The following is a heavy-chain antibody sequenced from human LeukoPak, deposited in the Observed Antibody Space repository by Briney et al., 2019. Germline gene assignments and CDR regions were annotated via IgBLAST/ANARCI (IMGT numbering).Heavy chain of an antibody. CDR1: GGSISSSSYY. Sequence: PSETLSLTCTVSGGSISSSSYYWGWIRQPPEKGLEWIGSIYYSGSTYYNPSLKSRVTISVDTSKNQFSLKLSSVTAADTAVYYCARLTVTSLYGYYYYMDVWGKGTTVTVSS. V-gene: IGHV4-39*01. CDR3: ARLTVTSLYGYYYYMDV. D-gene: IGHD4-17*01. CDR2: IYYSGST. J-gene: IGHJ6*03.